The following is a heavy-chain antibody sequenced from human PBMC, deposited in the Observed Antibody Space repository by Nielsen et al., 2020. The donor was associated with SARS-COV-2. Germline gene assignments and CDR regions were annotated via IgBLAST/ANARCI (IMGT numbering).Heavy chain of an antibody. CDR2: IRSKRHGGTA. CDR1: GLPFSDAW. D-gene: IGHD2-8*02. V-gene: IGHV3-15*01. CDR3: CKDVPFTGGGAIRY. J-gene: IGHJ4*02. Sequence: GESLKISCAASGLPFSDAWMTWVRQAPGKGLEWVGHIRSKRHGGTADYAGPVKGRFTISRDDSTDTVYLQMNSLTTEDTGLYFCCKDVPFTGGGAIRYWGQGALVTVSS.